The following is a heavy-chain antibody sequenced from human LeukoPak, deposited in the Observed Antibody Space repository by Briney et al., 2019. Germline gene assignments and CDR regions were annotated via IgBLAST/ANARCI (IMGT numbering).Heavy chain of an antibody. CDR2: MHHSGNT. V-gene: IGHV4-38-2*02. J-gene: IGHJ5*02. CDR1: GSSISSGYY. Sequence: SETLSLTCTVSGSSISSGYYWGWIRQPPGKGLEWIGNMHHSGNTYYSPSLRSRVTISVDTSKNQFSLKLSSVTAADTAVYYCARNLGGDYDFWSGHELDPWGQGTLVTVSS. CDR3: ARNLGGDYDFWSGHELDP. D-gene: IGHD3-3*01.